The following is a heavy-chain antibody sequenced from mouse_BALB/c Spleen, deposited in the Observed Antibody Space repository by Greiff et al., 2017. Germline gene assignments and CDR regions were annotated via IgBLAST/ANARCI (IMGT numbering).Heavy chain of an antibody. CDR2: ISYSGST. CDR3: AVYYGNRYWYFDV. CDR1: GYSITSDYA. D-gene: IGHD2-1*01. Sequence: EVKLQESGPGLVKPSQSLSLTCTVTGYSITSDYAWNWIRQFPGNKLEWMGYISYSGSTSYNPSLKSRISITRDTSKNQFFLQLNSVTTEDTATYYCAVYYGNRYWYFDVWGAGTTVTVSS. V-gene: IGHV3-2*02. J-gene: IGHJ1*01.